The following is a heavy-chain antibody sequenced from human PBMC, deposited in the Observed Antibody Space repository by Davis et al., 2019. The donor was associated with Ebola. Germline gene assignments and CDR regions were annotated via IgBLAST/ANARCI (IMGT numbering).Heavy chain of an antibody. CDR3: ARGRRYSYGPPRY. Sequence: SETLSLTCAVYGGSFSGYYWSWIRQPPGKGLEWIGEINHSRSTNYNPSLKSRVTISVDTSKNQFSLKLSSVTAADTAVYYCARGRRYSYGPPRYWGQGTLVTVSS. D-gene: IGHD5-18*01. V-gene: IGHV4-34*01. CDR2: INHSRST. J-gene: IGHJ4*02. CDR1: GGSFSGYY.